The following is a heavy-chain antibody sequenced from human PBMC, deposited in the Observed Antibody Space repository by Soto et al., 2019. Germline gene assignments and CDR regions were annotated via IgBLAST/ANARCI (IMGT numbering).Heavy chain of an antibody. J-gene: IGHJ6*02. Sequence: GGSXRLSCVFSGFTTFDHGMHWVRQSPAKGLEWVSGILWNSGAAGYADSVKGRFTISRDRAKRALYLQMDSLRPEDTALYYCGNDVANGGLEVWGQGTTVTVSS. V-gene: IGHV3-9*02. CDR3: GNDVANGGLEV. CDR1: GFTTFDHG. CDR2: ILWNSGAA. D-gene: IGHD1-1*01.